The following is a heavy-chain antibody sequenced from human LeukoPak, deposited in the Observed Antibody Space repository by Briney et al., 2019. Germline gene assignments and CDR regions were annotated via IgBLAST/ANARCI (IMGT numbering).Heavy chain of an antibody. Sequence: GGSLRLSCAASGFTFSSYAMHWVRQAPGKGLEWVAVISYDGSNKYYADSVRGRFTISRDNSKNTLYLQMNSLRAEDTAVYYCEGYCSSTSCYSSSYNWFDPWGQGTLVTVSS. J-gene: IGHJ5*02. CDR1: GFTFSSYA. CDR3: EGYCSSTSCYSSSYNWFDP. V-gene: IGHV3-30-3*01. CDR2: ISYDGSNK. D-gene: IGHD2-2*01.